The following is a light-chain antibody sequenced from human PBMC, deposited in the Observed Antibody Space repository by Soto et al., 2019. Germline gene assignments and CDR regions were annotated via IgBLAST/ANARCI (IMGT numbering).Light chain of an antibody. CDR1: SSNIGAGYD. Sequence: QSMLTQPPSVSGTPGQRVTISCTGSSSNIGAGYDVHWYQHLPGTAPKLLIFGNTNRPSGVPDRLSGSKSGTSASLVITGLQAEDEADYYCQSYDSSLSGFVFGTGTKVTVL. CDR3: QSYDSSLSGFV. CDR2: GNT. V-gene: IGLV1-40*01. J-gene: IGLJ1*01.